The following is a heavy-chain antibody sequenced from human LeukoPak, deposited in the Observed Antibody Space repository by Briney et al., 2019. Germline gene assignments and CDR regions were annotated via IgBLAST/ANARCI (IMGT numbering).Heavy chain of an antibody. CDR3: ARGSITEPDY. Sequence: ASVKVSCKASGYTFTSYYMHWVRQAPGQGLEWMGIINPSGGSTTYAQKFQGRVTMTRDASTRTVYMELSSLRSEDTAVYYCARGSITEPDYWGQGTLVTVSS. CDR2: INPSGGST. J-gene: IGHJ4*02. CDR1: GYTFTSYY. D-gene: IGHD5-12*01. V-gene: IGHV1-46*01.